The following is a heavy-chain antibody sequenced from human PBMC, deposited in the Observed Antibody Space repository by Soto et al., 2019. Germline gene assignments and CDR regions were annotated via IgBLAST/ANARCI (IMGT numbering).Heavy chain of an antibody. J-gene: IGHJ4*02. CDR3: ARDSRAQYQLLY. D-gene: IGHD2-2*01. Sequence: GGSLALPCAASGFRLSSDCMPWFRQAPGKGLVWVSRINSDGSSTSYADSVKGRFTISRDNAKNTLYLQMNSLRAENTAVYYCARDSRAQYQLLYWGQGTLVTVSS. CDR2: INSDGSST. V-gene: IGHV3-74*01. CDR1: GFRLSSDC.